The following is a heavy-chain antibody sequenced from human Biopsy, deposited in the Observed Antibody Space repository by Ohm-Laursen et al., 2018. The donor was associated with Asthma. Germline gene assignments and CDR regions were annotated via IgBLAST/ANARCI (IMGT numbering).Heavy chain of an antibody. CDR2: IYSGGGT. J-gene: IGHJ3*02. V-gene: IGHV3-53*05. CDR1: GFTVSTNG. CDR3: ARAYGGSFFSGSFDI. D-gene: IGHD4-23*01. Sequence: GSLRLSCAASGFTVSTNGMSWVRQPPGKGLEWVSVIYSGGGTYYEDSVQGRVTISRDNSKNTLSLQMNSLQAEDTAVYYCARAYGGSFFSGSFDIWGQGTMVTVSS.